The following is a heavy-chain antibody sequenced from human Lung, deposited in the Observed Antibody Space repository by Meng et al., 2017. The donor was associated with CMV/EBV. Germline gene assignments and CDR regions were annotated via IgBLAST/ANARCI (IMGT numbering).Heavy chain of an antibody. V-gene: IGHV3-74*01. Sequence: GEXXKISCAASGFTFSSFWVHWVRQVPGKGLVWVSRINEDGTTTNYADSVKGRFTISRDNARNTVYLQMNSLKVEDTAVYYCARDIGGVSGYWGQGTLVTDSS. CDR3: ARDIGGVSGY. CDR2: INEDGTTT. D-gene: IGHD3-3*01. J-gene: IGHJ4*02. CDR1: GFTFSSFW.